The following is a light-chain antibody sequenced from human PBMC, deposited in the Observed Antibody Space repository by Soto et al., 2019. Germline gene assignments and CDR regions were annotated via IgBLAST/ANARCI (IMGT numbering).Light chain of an antibody. CDR2: GAS. Sequence: EIVMTQSPATLSVSPGERATLSCSASQSVSSNLAWYQQKPGQAPRLLIYGASTRATGIPARFSGSGSGTEFTLTISSLQSEDFAVYYCQQYKNWPPYTFGQGTKLESK. CDR3: QQYKNWPPYT. J-gene: IGKJ2*01. V-gene: IGKV3-15*01. CDR1: QSVSSN.